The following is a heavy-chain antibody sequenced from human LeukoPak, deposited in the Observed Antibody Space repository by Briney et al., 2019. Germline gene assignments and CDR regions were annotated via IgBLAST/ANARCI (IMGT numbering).Heavy chain of an antibody. Sequence: GASVKVSCKASGYTFTSYGISWVRQAPGQGLEWMGWISAYNGNTNYAQKLQGRVTMTTDTSTSTAYMELRSLRSDDTAVYYCARGGSGAYYYYYYYMDVWGKGTTVAISS. CDR3: ARGGSGAYYYYYYYMDV. D-gene: IGHD6-19*01. CDR1: GYTFTSYG. J-gene: IGHJ6*03. CDR2: ISAYNGNT. V-gene: IGHV1-18*01.